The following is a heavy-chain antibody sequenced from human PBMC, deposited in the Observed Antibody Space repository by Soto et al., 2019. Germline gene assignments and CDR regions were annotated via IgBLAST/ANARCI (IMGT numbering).Heavy chain of an antibody. CDR1: VEPMTGGYY. CDR3: ARGWYYFDF. CDR2: IYYGGTT. V-gene: IGHV4-38-2*01. D-gene: IGHD2-15*01. J-gene: IGHJ4*02. Sequence: KSSETLSLTCDVSVEPMTGGYYWGWIRQSPGKGLEWIGSIYYGGTTYYNPSLRSRLAISIDTSKNQFSLRLSSVTAADTALYYCARGWYYFDFWGQGTLVTASS.